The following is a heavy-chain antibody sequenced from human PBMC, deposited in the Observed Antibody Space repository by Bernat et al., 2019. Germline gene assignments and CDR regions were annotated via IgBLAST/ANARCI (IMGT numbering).Heavy chain of an antibody. CDR1: GFTFSSYS. J-gene: IGHJ4*02. CDR3: ARGDFYTSSLN. Sequence: EVEMGECGGGLVKPGGSLRLSCAASGFTFSSYSMNWVRQAPGKGLEWVSSISGSGDYTYYADSVKGRFTISRDNARNSLYLQMNSLRVEDTSVYYCARGDFYTSSLNWGQGTLVTVSS. CDR2: ISGSGDYT. D-gene: IGHD6-13*01. V-gene: IGHV3-21*01.